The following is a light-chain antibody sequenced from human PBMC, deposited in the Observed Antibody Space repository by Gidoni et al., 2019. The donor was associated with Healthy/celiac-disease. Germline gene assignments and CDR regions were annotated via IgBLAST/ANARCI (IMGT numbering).Light chain of an antibody. Sequence: DIQMTQSPSSVSASVGARVTITCRWSQGNSSWLAWYQQQPGKARKLLIYAASSLQSGVPSMCSGSGSGTDFTLTISRLQPEYFATYYCQQTNSFPRTFGGGTKVEIK. CDR3: QQTNSFPRT. J-gene: IGKJ4*01. CDR2: AAS. V-gene: IGKV1-12*01. CDR1: QGNSSW.